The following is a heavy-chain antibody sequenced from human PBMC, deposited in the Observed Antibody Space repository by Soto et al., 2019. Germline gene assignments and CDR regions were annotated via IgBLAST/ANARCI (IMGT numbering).Heavy chain of an antibody. J-gene: IGHJ6*02. Sequence: GGSLRLSCAASGFTFSSYSMNWVRQAPGKXLEWVSYISSSSSTIYYAASVKGRFTISRDNAKNSLYLQMNSLRDEDTAVYYCARDVGSVSSPPFYGMDVWGQGTTVTVSS. CDR1: GFTFSSYS. CDR3: ARDVGSVSSPPFYGMDV. D-gene: IGHD3-10*01. V-gene: IGHV3-48*02. CDR2: ISSSSSTI.